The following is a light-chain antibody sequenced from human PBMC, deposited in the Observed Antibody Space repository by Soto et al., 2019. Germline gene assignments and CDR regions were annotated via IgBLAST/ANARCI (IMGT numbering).Light chain of an antibody. CDR1: QSIGSW. CDR3: QQYNVYPWT. Sequence: DIQMTQSPSTLSASVGDRVTITCRASQSIGSWLAWYQQKPGKAPKLLIYRASSLESEVPSRFSGSESGTEFTLIINSLQPDDFATYYCQQYNVYPWTFGQETKVEIK. CDR2: RAS. J-gene: IGKJ1*01. V-gene: IGKV1-5*03.